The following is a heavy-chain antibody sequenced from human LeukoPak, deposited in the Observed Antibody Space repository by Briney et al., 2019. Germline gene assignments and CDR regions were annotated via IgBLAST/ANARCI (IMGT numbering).Heavy chain of an antibody. D-gene: IGHD2-2*01. J-gene: IGHJ6*03. CDR2: IYYSGST. V-gene: IGHV4-59*12. Sequence: SETLSLTCTVSGGSISSYYWSWIRQPPGKGLEWIGYIYYSGSTNYNPSLKSRVTISVDTSKNQFSVKLSSVTAADTAVYYCARVKDCSSTSCYRDYYYMDVWAKGTTVTVSS. CDR1: GGSISSYY. CDR3: ARVKDCSSTSCYRDYYYMDV.